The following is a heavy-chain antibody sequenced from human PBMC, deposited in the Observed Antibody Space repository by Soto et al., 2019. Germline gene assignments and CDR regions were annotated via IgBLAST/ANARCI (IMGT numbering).Heavy chain of an antibody. J-gene: IGHJ6*03. CDR3: XXXXXXXXXPYYLDV. CDR1: GFTFSTYW. Sequence: EVELVESGGGLVQPGGSLRLSCAASGFTFSTYWMSWVRQAPEKGLEWVATIRQDGSEKLYVDSVEGRFTISRXNAEXXXXXXXXXXXXXXXXXXXCXXXXXXXXXPYYLDVWGKGTTVAVSS. CDR2: IRQDGSEK. V-gene: IGHV3-7*01.